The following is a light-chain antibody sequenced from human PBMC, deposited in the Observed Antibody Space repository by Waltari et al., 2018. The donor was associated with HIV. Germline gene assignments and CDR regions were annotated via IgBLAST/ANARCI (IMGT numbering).Light chain of an antibody. Sequence: SSELTQPPSVSVSPGQTAIITCSGNNFADKYPSCYQQRPGQSPVLVIYQDAKRPSGIPERFSGSNSGNTATLTISGTQPMDEADYYCQGWDSSTPIFGGGTNLSVL. CDR1: NFADKY. V-gene: IGLV3-1*01. CDR3: QGWDSSTPI. CDR2: QDA. J-gene: IGLJ2*01.